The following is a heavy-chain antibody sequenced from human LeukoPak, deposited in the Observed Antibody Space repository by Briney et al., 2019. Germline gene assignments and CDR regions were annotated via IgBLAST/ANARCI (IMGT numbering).Heavy chain of an antibody. CDR3: AKDYCGGDCYSGWYFDL. Sequence: HPGRSLRLSCAASGFTFDDYAMHWVRQAPGKGLEWVSGISYNSDTIAYADSVKGRLTISRDNAKNSLYLQMNSLRAEDTALYYCAKDYCGGDCYSGWYFDLWGRGTLVTVSS. V-gene: IGHV3-9*01. J-gene: IGHJ2*01. CDR2: ISYNSDTI. D-gene: IGHD2-21*02. CDR1: GFTFDDYA.